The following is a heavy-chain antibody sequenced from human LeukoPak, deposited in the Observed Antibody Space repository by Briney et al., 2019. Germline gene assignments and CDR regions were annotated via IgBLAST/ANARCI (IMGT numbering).Heavy chain of an antibody. D-gene: IGHD2-15*01. CDR1: GFTFSSYA. CDR3: ARDFVDSSVDY. CDR2: ISYDGSNK. J-gene: IGHJ4*02. Sequence: GGSLRLSCAASGFTFSSYAMSWVRQAPGKGLEWVAVISYDGSNKKYADSMKGRFTVSRDNSKNTLYLQMNSLRVEDTAVYYCARDFVDSSVDYWGQGTLVTVSS. V-gene: IGHV3-30*04.